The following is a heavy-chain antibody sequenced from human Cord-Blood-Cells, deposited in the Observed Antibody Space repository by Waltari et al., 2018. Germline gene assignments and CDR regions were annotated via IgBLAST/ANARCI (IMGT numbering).Heavy chain of an antibody. Sequence: QVQLVESGGGVVQPGRSLRLSCAASGFTFSSYGMHWVRQAPGKGLGWVAVISYDGSNKYYADSVKGRFTISRDNSKNTLYLQMNSLRAEDTAVYYCAKAFQGVTGWFDPWGQGTLVTVSS. V-gene: IGHV3-30*18. J-gene: IGHJ5*02. CDR1: GFTFSSYG. CDR2: ISYDGSNK. D-gene: IGHD3-10*01. CDR3: AKAFQGVTGWFDP.